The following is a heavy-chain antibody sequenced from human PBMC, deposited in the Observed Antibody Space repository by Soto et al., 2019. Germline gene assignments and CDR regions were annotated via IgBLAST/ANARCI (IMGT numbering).Heavy chain of an antibody. CDR1: GYTLTELS. CDR2: FDPEDGET. Sequence: ASVKVSCKVSGYTLTELSMHWVRQAPGKGLEWMGGFDPEDGETIYAQKFQGRVTMTRDTSTSTVYMELSSLRSEDTAVYYCARAYGEQWLANFDYWGQGTLVTVSS. J-gene: IGHJ4*02. CDR3: ARAYGEQWLANFDY. V-gene: IGHV1-24*01. D-gene: IGHD6-19*01.